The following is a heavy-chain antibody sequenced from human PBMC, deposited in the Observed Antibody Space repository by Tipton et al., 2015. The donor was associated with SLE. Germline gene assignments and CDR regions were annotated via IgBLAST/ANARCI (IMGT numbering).Heavy chain of an antibody. CDR2: ISWSSETL. CDR3: ARELKAWRY. V-gene: IGHV3-48*04. Sequence: SLRLSCTASEFTFSNYWMHWVRQVPGKGLECVSGISWSSETLIYVDSVKGRFTISRENAKNSMYLQMNSPRAEDTAVYYCARELKAWRYWGQGTLVTVSS. CDR1: EFTFSNYW. D-gene: IGHD5-24*01. J-gene: IGHJ4*02.